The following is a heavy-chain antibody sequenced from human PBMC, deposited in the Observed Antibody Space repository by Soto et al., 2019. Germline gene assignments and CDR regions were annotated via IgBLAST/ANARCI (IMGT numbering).Heavy chain of an antibody. CDR2: ISSDGGSA. CDR3: VKTAVAAAGFMGSWYGMDV. Sequence: GGSLRLSCRASGFNFGDYAMHWIRQAPGKGLEYVSAISSDGGSAYYVDSVNGIFTISRDNSKNTLYLQMSMLAPEDTAVYYCVKTAVAAAGFMGSWYGMDVWGQGTTVPVSS. V-gene: IGHV3-64D*06. J-gene: IGHJ6*02. CDR1: GFNFGDYA. D-gene: IGHD3-16*01.